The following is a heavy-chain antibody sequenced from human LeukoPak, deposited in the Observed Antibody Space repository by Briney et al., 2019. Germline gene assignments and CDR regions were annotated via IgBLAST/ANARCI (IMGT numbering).Heavy chain of an antibody. CDR1: GFTFSSYA. V-gene: IGHV3-23*01. J-gene: IGHJ4*02. D-gene: IGHD4-17*01. CDR2: ISGSGGST. Sequence: GGSLRLSCAASGFTFSSYAMSWVRQAPGKGLEWASAISGSGGSTYYADSVKGQFTISRDNSKNTLYLQMNSLRAEDTAVYYCAKDHDYGDYYFDYWGQGTLVTVSS. CDR3: AKDHDYGDYYFDY.